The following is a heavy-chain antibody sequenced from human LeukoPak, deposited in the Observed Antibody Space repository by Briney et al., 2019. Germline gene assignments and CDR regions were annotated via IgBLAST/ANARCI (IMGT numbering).Heavy chain of an antibody. J-gene: IGHJ5*02. Sequence: GESLKISCKGSGYSFTSYWIGWVRQMPGKGLEWMGIIYPGDSDTRYSPSFQGQVTISADKSISTAYLQWSSLKASDTAMYYCARPKGSDYYDSSGPSWFDPWGQGTLVTASS. CDR3: ARPKGSDYYDSSGPSWFDP. CDR1: GYSFTSYW. V-gene: IGHV5-51*01. D-gene: IGHD3-22*01. CDR2: IYPGDSDT.